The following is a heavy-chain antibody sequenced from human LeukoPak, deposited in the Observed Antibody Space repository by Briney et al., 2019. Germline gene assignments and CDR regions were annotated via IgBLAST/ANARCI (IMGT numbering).Heavy chain of an antibody. CDR3: ARDRRGIGKAFDI. V-gene: IGHV3-9*01. Sequence: GGSLRLSCAASGFTFSSYEMNWVRQAPGKGLEWVSGISWNSGSIGYADSVKGRFTISRDNAKNSLYLQMNSLRAEDTAVYYCARDRRGIGKAFDIWGQGTMVTVSS. D-gene: IGHD1-26*01. J-gene: IGHJ3*02. CDR2: ISWNSGSI. CDR1: GFTFSSYE.